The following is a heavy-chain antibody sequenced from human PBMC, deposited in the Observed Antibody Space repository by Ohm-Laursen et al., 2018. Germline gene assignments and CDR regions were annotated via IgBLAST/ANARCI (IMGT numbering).Heavy chain of an antibody. V-gene: IGHV4-59*12. Sequence: GTLSLTWTVSGGSISSFHWSWIRQPPGKGLEWIAYLYSTGRTSYNPSLMSRVTISLDTSKNQFSVKLTSVTAVDTAVYYCATSPHDIMSSKDYWGQGTLVTVSS. CDR3: ATSPHDIMSSKDY. CDR1: GGSISSFH. J-gene: IGHJ4*02. CDR2: LYSTGRT. D-gene: IGHD3-9*01.